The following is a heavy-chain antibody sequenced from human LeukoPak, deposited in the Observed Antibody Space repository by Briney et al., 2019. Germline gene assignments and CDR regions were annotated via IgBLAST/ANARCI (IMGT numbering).Heavy chain of an antibody. Sequence: PSETLSLTCTVSGGSISSGGYYWSWIRQHPGQGLEWIGYIYYSGSTYYNPSLKSRVTISVDTSKNQFSLKLSSVTAADTAVYYCARERYYDSSGCTDYWGQGTLVTVSS. CDR1: GGSISSGGYY. D-gene: IGHD3-22*01. V-gene: IGHV4-31*03. CDR2: IYYSGST. CDR3: ARERYYDSSGCTDY. J-gene: IGHJ4*02.